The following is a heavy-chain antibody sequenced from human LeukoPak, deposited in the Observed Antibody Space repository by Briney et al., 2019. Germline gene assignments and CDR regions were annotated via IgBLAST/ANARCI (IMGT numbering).Heavy chain of an antibody. CDR3: ARLVGATSCFDY. J-gene: IGHJ4*02. V-gene: IGHV3-23*01. Sequence: GGSLRLSCAASGFTFSSYAMSWVRQAPGKGLEWVSAISGSGGSTYYADSVKGRFTISRDNSKNTLYLQMNSLRAEDTAVYYCARLVGATSCFDYWGQGTLVTVSS. CDR1: GFTFSSYA. CDR2: ISGSGGST. D-gene: IGHD1-26*01.